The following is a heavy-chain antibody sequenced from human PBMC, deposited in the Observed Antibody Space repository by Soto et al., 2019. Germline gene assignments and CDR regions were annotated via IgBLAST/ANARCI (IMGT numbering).Heavy chain of an antibody. CDR2: ISSSSSYI. D-gene: IGHD6-13*01. V-gene: IGHV3-21*04. Sequence: GGSLRLSCAASGFTFSSYSMNWVRQAPGKGLEWVSSISSSSSYIYYADSVKGRFTISRDNAKNTLYLQMNSLRAEDTAVYYYAKDWYPIQTLMDVWGQGTTVTVSS. J-gene: IGHJ6*02. CDR3: AKDWYPIQTLMDV. CDR1: GFTFSSYS.